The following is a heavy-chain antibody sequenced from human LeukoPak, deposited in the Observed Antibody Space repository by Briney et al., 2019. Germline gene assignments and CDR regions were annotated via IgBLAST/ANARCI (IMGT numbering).Heavy chain of an antibody. D-gene: IGHD3-10*01. CDR3: ARAYYYGSGSYGGNWFDP. Sequence: PSETLSLTCAVYGGSFSGYYWSWIRQPPGKGLEWIGETNHSGSTNYNPSLKSRVTISVDTSKNQFSLKLSSVTAADTAVYYCARAYYYGSGSYGGNWFDPWGQGTLVTVSS. V-gene: IGHV4-34*01. CDR1: GGSFSGYY. CDR2: TNHSGST. J-gene: IGHJ5*02.